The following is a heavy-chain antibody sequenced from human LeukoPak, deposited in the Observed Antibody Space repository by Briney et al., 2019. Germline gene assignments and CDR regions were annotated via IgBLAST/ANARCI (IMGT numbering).Heavy chain of an antibody. V-gene: IGHV1-18*01. Sequence: GASVKVSCKASGYTFTSYGISWVRQAPGQGLEWMGWISAYNGNTNYAQKLQGRVTMTTDTSTSTAYMELRSLRSEDTAVYYCARDREQWLVRGYFDYWGQGTLVTVSS. CDR3: ARDREQWLVRGYFDY. CDR2: ISAYNGNT. J-gene: IGHJ4*02. CDR1: GYTFTSYG. D-gene: IGHD6-19*01.